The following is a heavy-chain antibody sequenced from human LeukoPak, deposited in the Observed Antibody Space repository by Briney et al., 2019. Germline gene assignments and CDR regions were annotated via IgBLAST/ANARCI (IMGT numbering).Heavy chain of an antibody. CDR1: GFTFSSYA. CDR3: AKALFGVVIMPFYY. J-gene: IGHJ4*02. Sequence: GGSLRLSCAASGFTFSSYAMSWVRLAPGKGLEWVSAISGSGGSTYYADSVKGRFTISRDNSKNTLYLQMNSLRAEDTAVYYCAKALFGVVIMPFYYWGQGTLVTVSS. V-gene: IGHV3-23*01. D-gene: IGHD3-3*01. CDR2: ISGSGGST.